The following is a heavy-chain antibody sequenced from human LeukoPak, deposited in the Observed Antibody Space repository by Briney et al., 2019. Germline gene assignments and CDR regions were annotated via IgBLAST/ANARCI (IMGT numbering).Heavy chain of an antibody. V-gene: IGHV4-34*01. CDR2: INHSGST. Sequence: SETLSLTCAVYGGSFSGYYWSWIRQPPGKGLEWIGEINHSGSTNYNPSLKSRVTISVDTSKNQFSLKLSSVTAADTAVYYCASVDIVVVGDAFDIWGQGTMVTVSS. D-gene: IGHD2-2*01. CDR3: ASVDIVVVGDAFDI. J-gene: IGHJ3*02. CDR1: GGSFSGYY.